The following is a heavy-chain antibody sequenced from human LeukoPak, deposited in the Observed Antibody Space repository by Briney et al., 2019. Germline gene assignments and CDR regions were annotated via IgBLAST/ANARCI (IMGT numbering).Heavy chain of an antibody. D-gene: IGHD1-14*01. CDR1: GYTFTGYY. Sequence: GASVKVSCKASGYTFTGYYMHWVRQAPGQGLEWMGWINPNSGGTNYAQKLQGRVTMTTDTSTSTAYMELRSLRSDDTAVYYCARAEKLSLPDAFDIWGQGTMVTVSS. J-gene: IGHJ3*02. CDR3: ARAEKLSLPDAFDI. CDR2: INPNSGGT. V-gene: IGHV1-2*02.